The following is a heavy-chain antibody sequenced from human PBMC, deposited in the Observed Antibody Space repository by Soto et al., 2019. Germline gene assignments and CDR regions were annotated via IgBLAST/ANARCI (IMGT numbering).Heavy chain of an antibody. CDR3: PRDPGFDSYGFYYFYALDV. D-gene: IGHD5-18*01. Sequence: TSETLSLTCALSGDSVSSSSAAWNWIRQSPSRGFEWLGRTYYRSKWYNEYALSLQSRISINPDTAKNRFSLQLHSVTPEDTAVYYCPRDPGFDSYGFYYFYALDVWGQGTTVTVSS. J-gene: IGHJ6*02. CDR1: GDSVSSSSAA. CDR2: TYYRSKWYN. V-gene: IGHV6-1*01.